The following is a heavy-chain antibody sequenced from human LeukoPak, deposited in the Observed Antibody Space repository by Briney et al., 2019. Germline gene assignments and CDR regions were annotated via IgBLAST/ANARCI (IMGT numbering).Heavy chain of an antibody. D-gene: IGHD4-23*01. CDR3: ARHDYGGNSGDY. J-gene: IGHJ4*02. Sequence: GGSLRLSCAASGFTFSSYSMNWVRQAPGKGLEWVSYIGTSSSTIYYADSVKGRFTISRDIAKNSLYLQMNSLRDEDTAVYYCARHDYGGNSGDYWGQGTLVTVSS. CDR1: GFTFSSYS. V-gene: IGHV3-48*02. CDR2: IGTSSSTI.